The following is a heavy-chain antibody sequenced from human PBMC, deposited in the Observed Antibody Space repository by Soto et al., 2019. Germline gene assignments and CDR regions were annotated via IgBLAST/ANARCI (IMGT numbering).Heavy chain of an antibody. CDR3: TRLYSSSWYHWFDP. J-gene: IGHJ5*02. V-gene: IGHV3-73*01. D-gene: IGHD6-13*01. CDR1: GFTFSGSA. CDR2: IRSKANSYAT. Sequence: GGSLRLSCAASGFTFSGSAMHWVRQASGKGLEWVGRIRSKANSYATAYAASVKGRFTISRDDSKNTAYLQMNSLKTEDTAVYYWTRLYSSSWYHWFDPWGQGTLVTVSS.